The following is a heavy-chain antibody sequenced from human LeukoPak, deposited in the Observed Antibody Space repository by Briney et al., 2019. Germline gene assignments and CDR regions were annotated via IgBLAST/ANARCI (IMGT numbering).Heavy chain of an antibody. J-gene: IGHJ4*02. CDR3: ARARVGATLSY. V-gene: IGHV3-21*01. D-gene: IGHD1-26*01. Sequence: GGSLRLSCAASGFTFSSYSMNWVRQAPGKGLEWVSSISSSSSYIYYADSVKGRFTISRDNSKNTLYLQMNSLRAEDTAVYYCARARVGATLSYWGQGTLVTVSS. CDR2: ISSSSSYI. CDR1: GFTFSSYS.